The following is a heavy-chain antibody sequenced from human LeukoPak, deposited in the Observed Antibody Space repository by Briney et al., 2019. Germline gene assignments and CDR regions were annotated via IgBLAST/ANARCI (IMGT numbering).Heavy chain of an antibody. Sequence: ASVKVSCKASGYTFTSYHMHWVRQAPGQGLEWMGIINPSGGSTSYAQKFQGRVTMTRDTSTSTVYMELSSLRSEDTAVYYCARDRYSYGYFDYWGQGTLVTVSS. CDR1: GYTFTSYH. J-gene: IGHJ4*02. V-gene: IGHV1-46*01. CDR2: INPSGGST. CDR3: ARDRYSYGYFDY. D-gene: IGHD5-18*01.